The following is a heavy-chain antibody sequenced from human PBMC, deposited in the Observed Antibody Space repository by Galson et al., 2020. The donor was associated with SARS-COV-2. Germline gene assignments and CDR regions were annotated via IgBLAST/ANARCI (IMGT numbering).Heavy chain of an antibody. Sequence: SATLSLTCAVYAGSFSGYYWSWIRQPPGKGLEWIGEINHSGSTNYNPSLKSRVTISVDTSKNQFSLKLSSVTAADTAVYYCASRRITMIVGGDDYWGQGTLVTVSS. CDR3: ASRRITMIVGGDDY. D-gene: IGHD3-22*01. V-gene: IGHV4-34*01. J-gene: IGHJ4*02. CDR1: AGSFSGYY. CDR2: INHSGST.